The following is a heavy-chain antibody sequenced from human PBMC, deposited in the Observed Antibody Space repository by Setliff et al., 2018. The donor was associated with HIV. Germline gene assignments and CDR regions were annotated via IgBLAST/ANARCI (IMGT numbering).Heavy chain of an antibody. CDR1: GYSMSSGYY. Sequence: SETLSLTCGVSGYSMSSGYYWGWIRQPPGKGLEWIGNVYHTGSTYYNPSLKSRVTISVDTSKNQFSLKLSSVIAADTAVYYCARHAAGSSPYRWFDPWGQGTLVTVSS. D-gene: IGHD6-19*01. CDR3: ARHAAGSSPYRWFDP. CDR2: VYHTGST. V-gene: IGHV4-38-2*01. J-gene: IGHJ5*02.